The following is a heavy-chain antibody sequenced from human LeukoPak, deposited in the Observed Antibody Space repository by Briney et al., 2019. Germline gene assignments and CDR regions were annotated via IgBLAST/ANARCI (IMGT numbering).Heavy chain of an antibody. CDR2: IKDDGTT. CDR1: GFTFSSRL. CDR3: HPLSYVSN. J-gene: IGHJ4*02. Sequence: PGGSLRLSCAVSGFTFSSRLMHWVRRAPGKGLVWVALIKDDGTTNYADSVRGRFTASRDDAKNTVYLQMGSLRADDTAVYYCHPLSYVSNWGQGTLVTVSA. V-gene: IGHV3-74*01. D-gene: IGHD3-22*01.